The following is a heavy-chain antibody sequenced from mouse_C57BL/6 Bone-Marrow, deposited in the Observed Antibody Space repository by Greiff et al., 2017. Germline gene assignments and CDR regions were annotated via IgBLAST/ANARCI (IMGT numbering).Heavy chain of an antibody. CDR3: ARTHYYGSPWFAY. J-gene: IGHJ3*01. D-gene: IGHD1-1*01. V-gene: IGHV14-2*01. CDR2: IDPEDGET. CDR1: GFNIKDYY. Sequence: VQLQQSGAELVKPGASVTLSCTASGFNIKDYYMHWVKQRTEQGLEWIGRIDPEDGETKYAPKFQGKATITADTSSNTAYLQLSSLTSEDTAVYYCARTHYYGSPWFAYWGQGTLVTVSA.